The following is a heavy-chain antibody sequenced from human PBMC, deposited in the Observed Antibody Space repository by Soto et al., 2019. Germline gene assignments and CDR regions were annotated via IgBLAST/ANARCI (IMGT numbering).Heavy chain of an antibody. D-gene: IGHD2-2*01. J-gene: IGHJ6*02. Sequence: GASVKVSCKVSGYTLTELSMHWVRQAPGKGLEWMGGFDPEDGETIYAQKFQGRVTMTEDTSTDTAYMELSSLRSEDTAVYYCAGIVVVPAAIPGNYYYGMDVWGQGTTVTAP. CDR3: AGIVVVPAAIPGNYYYGMDV. CDR1: GYTLTELS. CDR2: FDPEDGET. V-gene: IGHV1-24*01.